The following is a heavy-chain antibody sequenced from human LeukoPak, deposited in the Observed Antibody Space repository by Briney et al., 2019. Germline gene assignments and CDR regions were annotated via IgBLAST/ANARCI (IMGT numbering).Heavy chain of an antibody. D-gene: IGHD3-22*01. CDR2: ISDGDGST. CDR1: GFTFCSYA. J-gene: IGHJ4*02. Sequence: GGSLRLSCAASGFTFCSYAMGWVRQAPGKGLEWVSTISDGDGSTYYADSVKGRFTISRDNSKNTLYLQMNSFRAEDTAVYYCTRVAHYYDSSGPDYWGQGTLVTVSS. V-gene: IGHV3-23*01. CDR3: TRVAHYYDSSGPDY.